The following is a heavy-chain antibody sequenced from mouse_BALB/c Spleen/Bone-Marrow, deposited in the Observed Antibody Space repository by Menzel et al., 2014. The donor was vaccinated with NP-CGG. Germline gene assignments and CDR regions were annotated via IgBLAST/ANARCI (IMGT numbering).Heavy chain of an antibody. Sequence: EVNVVESGGGLVKPGGSLKLSCAASGFTFSDYYMYWVRQTPEKRLEWVATISDGGSYTYYPDSVKGRFTISRDNAKNNLCLQMSSLKSEDTAMYYCVLRWFAYWGQGTLVTVSA. V-gene: IGHV5-4*02. CDR1: GFTFSDYY. CDR3: VLRWFAY. CDR2: ISDGGSYT. J-gene: IGHJ3*01. D-gene: IGHD1-1*01.